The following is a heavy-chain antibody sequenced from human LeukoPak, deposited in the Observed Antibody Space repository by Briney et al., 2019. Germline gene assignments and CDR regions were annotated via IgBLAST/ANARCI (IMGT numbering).Heavy chain of an antibody. CDR1: GFTFSSYG. CDR3: AKAFLDHDAFDI. J-gene: IGHJ3*02. CDR2: IWYDGSNK. Sequence: GGSLRLSCAASGFTFSSYGMHWVRQAPGKGLEWVAVIWYDGSNKYYTDSMKGRFTISRDNSKNTLYLQMNSLRAEDTAVYYCAKAFLDHDAFDIWGQGTMVTVSS. V-gene: IGHV3-33*06.